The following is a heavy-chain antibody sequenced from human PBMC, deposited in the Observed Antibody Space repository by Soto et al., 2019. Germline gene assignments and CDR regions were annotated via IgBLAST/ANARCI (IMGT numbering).Heavy chain of an antibody. CDR3: ARDNPEYGDSDYYYYYGMDV. J-gene: IGHJ6*02. V-gene: IGHV3-74*01. CDR2: INSDGSST. D-gene: IGHD4-17*01. CDR1: GVTVRSYW. Sequence: SLRLCCAASGVTVRSYWMHWVRQAPGKGLVWVSRINSDGSSTSYADSVKGRFTISRDNAKNTLYLQMNSLRAEDTAVYYCARDNPEYGDSDYYYYYGMDVWGQGTTVTVSS.